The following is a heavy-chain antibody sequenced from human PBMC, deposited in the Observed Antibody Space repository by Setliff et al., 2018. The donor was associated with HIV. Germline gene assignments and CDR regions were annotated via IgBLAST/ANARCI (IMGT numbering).Heavy chain of an antibody. CDR2: IYYTGNT. D-gene: IGHD3-22*01. J-gene: IGHJ3*02. CDR1: GDSIANNDYY. Sequence: ASETLSLTCTVSGDSIANNDYYWSWIRQPPGKGLEWIGYIYYTGNTHYNPSLQSQLTISIDTSKQQFSLKLSSVTAADTAVYYCARVGLSSGFELDIWGQGTMVTVS. CDR3: ARVGLSSGFELDI. V-gene: IGHV4-30-4*08.